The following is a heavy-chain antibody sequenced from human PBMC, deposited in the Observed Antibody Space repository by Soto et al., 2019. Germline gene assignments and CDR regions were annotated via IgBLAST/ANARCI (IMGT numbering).Heavy chain of an antibody. V-gene: IGHV1-2*02. CDR2: INPNSGGT. Sequence: QVQLVQSGAEVKKPGASAKVSCKASGYTFTGYYMHWVRQAPGQGLEWMGWINPNSGGTNYAQKFQGRVTMTRDTSISTAYMELSRLRSDDTAVYYCARPLGYCSGGSCYRAEFDPWGQGTLVTVSS. CDR1: GYTFTGYY. D-gene: IGHD2-15*01. CDR3: ARPLGYCSGGSCYRAEFDP. J-gene: IGHJ5*02.